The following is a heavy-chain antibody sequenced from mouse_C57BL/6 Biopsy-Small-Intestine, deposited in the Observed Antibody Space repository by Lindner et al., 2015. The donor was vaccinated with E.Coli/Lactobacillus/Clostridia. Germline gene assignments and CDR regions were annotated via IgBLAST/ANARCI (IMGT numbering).Heavy chain of an antibody. CDR1: GFIFGDFG. J-gene: IGHJ4*01. CDR2: ITGDSSSI. CDR3: ARRPSDVYVMDY. V-gene: IGHV5-17*01. Sequence: VQLQESGGGLVKPGGSRKLSCATSGFIFGDFGMHWVRQAPEKGLEWIAYITGDSSSIYYADTVKGRFTISRDNAKNTLFLQMTSLRSEDTAMYYCARRPSDVYVMDYWGQGTSVTVSS. D-gene: IGHD2-3*01.